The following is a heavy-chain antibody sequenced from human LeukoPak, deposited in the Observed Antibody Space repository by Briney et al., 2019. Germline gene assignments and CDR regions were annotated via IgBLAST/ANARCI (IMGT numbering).Heavy chain of an antibody. V-gene: IGHV3-7*01. J-gene: IGHJ3*02. CDR2: IKQDGSEK. CDR1: GFTFSSYW. D-gene: IGHD6-19*01. Sequence: GGSLRLSCEASGFTFSSYWMSWVRQAPGKGLGWVANIKQDGSEKYYVDSVKGRFTISRDNAKNSLYLQMNSLRAEDTAVYYCARVRQWLVHDAFDIWGQGTMVTVSS. CDR3: ARVRQWLVHDAFDI.